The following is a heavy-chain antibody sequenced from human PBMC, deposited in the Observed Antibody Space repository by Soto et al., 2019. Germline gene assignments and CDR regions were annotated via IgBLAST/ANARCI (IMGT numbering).Heavy chain of an antibody. CDR2: IYYSGST. D-gene: IGHD2-2*02. Sequence: QVQLQESGPGLVKPSQTLSLTCTVSGGSISSGDYYWSWIRQPPGKGLEWIGYIYYSGSTYYNPSLKSRVTISVYASKNPFSLKLSSVTAADPAGYYCARAGAATPLGYWGQGTLVTVSS. CDR3: ARAGAATPLGY. J-gene: IGHJ4*02. CDR1: GGSISSGDYY. V-gene: IGHV4-30-4*01.